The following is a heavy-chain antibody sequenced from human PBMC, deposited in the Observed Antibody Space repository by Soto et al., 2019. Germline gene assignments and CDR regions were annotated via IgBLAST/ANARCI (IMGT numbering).Heavy chain of an antibody. V-gene: IGHV1-58*01. D-gene: IGHD6-6*01. CDR1: GFTFTSSA. CDR2: IVVGSGNT. Sequence: GASVKVSCKASGFTFTSSAVQWVRQACGQRLEWIGWIVVGSGNTNYAQKFQERVTITRDMSTSTAYMELSSLRSEDTAVYYCAAGTGSSSESSDYWGQGTLVTSPQ. CDR3: AAGTGSSSESSDY. J-gene: IGHJ4*02.